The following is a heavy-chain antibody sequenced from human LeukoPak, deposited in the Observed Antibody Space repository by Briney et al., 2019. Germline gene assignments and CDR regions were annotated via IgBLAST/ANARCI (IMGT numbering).Heavy chain of an antibody. CDR1: GYSFGTHW. D-gene: IGHD2-15*01. J-gene: IGHJ6*02. Sequence: GEPLKISCKGSGYSFGTHWIGWVRQIPVKGLEWVGILYPGDSDTRYSQSFQGQVTISADKSISTAYLQWSSLKASDTAMYYCARLGYCSAASCYYGMDVWGQGTTVTVSS. CDR2: LYPGDSDT. CDR3: ARLGYCSAASCYYGMDV. V-gene: IGHV5-51*01.